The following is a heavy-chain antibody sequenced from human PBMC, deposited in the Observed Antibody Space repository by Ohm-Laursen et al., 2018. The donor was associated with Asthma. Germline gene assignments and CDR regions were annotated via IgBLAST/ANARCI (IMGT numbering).Heavy chain of an antibody. CDR1: GFTFSSYA. V-gene: IGHV3-30-3*01. CDR3: ARDSGYCSSTSCYGSYYYYYYGMDV. D-gene: IGHD2-2*01. J-gene: IGHJ6*02. CDR2: ISYDGSNK. Sequence: SLRLSCSASGFTFSSYAMHWVRQAPGKGLEWVAVISYDGSNKYYADSVKGRFTISRDNSKNTLYLQMNSLRAEDTAVYYCARDSGYCSSTSCYGSYYYYYYGMDVWGQGTTVTVSS.